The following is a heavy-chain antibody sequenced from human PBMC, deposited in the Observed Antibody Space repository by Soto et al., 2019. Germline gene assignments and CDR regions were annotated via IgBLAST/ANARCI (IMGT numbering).Heavy chain of an antibody. CDR3: ASEVSSTDGMDV. D-gene: IGHD2-15*01. CDR2: IYYTGNT. CDR1: GDSSVSSSSYY. Sequence: PSETLSLTCTVSGDSSVSSSSYYWGWIRQPPGKGLEWIGSIYYTGNTFYSPSFRSRLTISVDTSKSQFSLKLRSVTAADTATYKCASEVSSTDGMDVWGQGTTVTVSS. V-gene: IGHV4-39*01. J-gene: IGHJ6*02.